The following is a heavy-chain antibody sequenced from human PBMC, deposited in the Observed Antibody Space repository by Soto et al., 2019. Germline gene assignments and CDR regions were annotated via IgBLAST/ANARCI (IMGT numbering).Heavy chain of an antibody. CDR3: AKGEMRYDYGDYKWFDY. CDR2: ISDDGSNK. Sequence: QVQLVESGGGVVQPGRSLRLSCAASGFTFSSYGMHWVRQAPGKGLEWVAVISDDGSNKYYAESVKGRVTISRDNSKNTLYLQMNSLSAEETAVYYCAKGEMRYDYGDYKWFDYWGQGTLVTVSS. V-gene: IGHV3-30*18. J-gene: IGHJ4*02. D-gene: IGHD4-17*01. CDR1: GFTFSSYG.